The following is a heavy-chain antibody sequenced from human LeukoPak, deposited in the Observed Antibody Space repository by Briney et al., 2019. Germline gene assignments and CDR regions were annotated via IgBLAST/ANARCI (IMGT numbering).Heavy chain of an antibody. CDR1: GFTVSSNS. V-gene: IGHV3-23*01. CDR3: AKDPERWLQLRLGFSD. CDR2: ISGSGGST. Sequence: GGSLRLSCTVSGFTVSSNSMSWVRQAPGKGLEWVSAISGSGGSTYYADSVKGRFTISRDNSKNTLYLQMNSLRAEDTAVYYCAKDPERWLQLRLGFSDWGQGTLVTVSS. D-gene: IGHD5-24*01. J-gene: IGHJ4*02.